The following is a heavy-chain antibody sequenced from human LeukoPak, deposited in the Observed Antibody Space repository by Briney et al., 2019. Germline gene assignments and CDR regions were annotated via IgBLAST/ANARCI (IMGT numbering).Heavy chain of an antibody. J-gene: IGHJ4*02. CDR2: INQDESEK. CDR3: ARGKDYYDTSGYPTFHY. D-gene: IGHD3-22*01. CDR1: GFTFSSYT. V-gene: IGHV3-7*03. Sequence: PGGSLRLSCAASGFTFSSYTMNWVRQAPGKGLEWVANINQDESEKYYVDSVKGRFTISRDNAKNSLYLQMNSLRAEDTAVYYCARGKDYYDTSGYPTFHYWGQGTLVTVSS.